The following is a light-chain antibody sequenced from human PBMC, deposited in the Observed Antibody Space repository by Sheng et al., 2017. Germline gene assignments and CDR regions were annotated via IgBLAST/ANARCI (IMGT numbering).Light chain of an antibody. V-gene: IGLV1-47*01. CDR3: GTWDSSLSGGRV. CDR1: SSNVGSNF. Sequence: QSVLTQPPSASGTPGQRVTISCSGSSSNVGSNFVYWYQQLPGTAPKLLIYRNNERPSGVPDRFSGSRSGTSASLAITGLRSEDEADYYCGTWDSSLSGGRVLGGGTKLTVL. CDR2: RNN. J-gene: IGLJ2*01.